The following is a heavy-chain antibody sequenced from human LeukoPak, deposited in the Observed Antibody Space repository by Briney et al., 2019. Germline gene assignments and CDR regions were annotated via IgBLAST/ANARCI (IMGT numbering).Heavy chain of an antibody. V-gene: IGHV3-74*01. D-gene: IGHD4-17*01. CDR1: GFISSSYW. CDR2: INTDGFST. CDR3: ARSRTYGDYGRGLDY. Sequence: GGSLRLSCAASGFISSSYWMHWVRQPPGKGLVYIACINTDGFSTSYADSVKGRFTISRDNAKNTLYLQMNSLRAEDTAVYYCARSRTYGDYGRGLDYWGQGTLVAVSS. J-gene: IGHJ4*02.